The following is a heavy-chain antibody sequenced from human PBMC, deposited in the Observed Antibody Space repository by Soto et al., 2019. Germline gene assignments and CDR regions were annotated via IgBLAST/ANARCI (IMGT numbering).Heavy chain of an antibody. V-gene: IGHV5-51*01. CDR1: GYSFTSYW. D-gene: IGHD3-22*01. CDR2: IYPGDSDT. CDR3: ARVTTYYYDSSGYYPRDLLDY. J-gene: IGHJ4*02. Sequence: GESLKISCKGSGYSFTSYWIGWVRQMPGKGLEWMGIIYPGDSDTRYSPSFQGQVTISADKSISTAYLQWRSLKASDTAIYYCARVTTYYYDSSGYYPRDLLDYWGQGTLVTVSS.